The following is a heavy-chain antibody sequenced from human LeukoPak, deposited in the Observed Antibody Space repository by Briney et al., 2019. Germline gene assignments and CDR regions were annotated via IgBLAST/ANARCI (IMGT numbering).Heavy chain of an antibody. D-gene: IGHD6-13*01. V-gene: IGHV1-2*02. Sequence: ASVKVSCKASGYTFTGYYMHWVRQAPGQGLEWMGWINPNSGGTNYAQKFQGRVTMTRDTSISTAYMELSRLRSDDTAVYYCARARQQLPLYFDYWGQGTLVTVSS. CDR1: GYTFTGYY. CDR2: INPNSGGT. CDR3: ARARQQLPLYFDY. J-gene: IGHJ4*02.